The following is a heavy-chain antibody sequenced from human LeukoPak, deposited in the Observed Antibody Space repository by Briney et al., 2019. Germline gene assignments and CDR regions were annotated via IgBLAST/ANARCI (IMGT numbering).Heavy chain of an antibody. CDR2: IYYSGST. CDR1: GGSISSYY. J-gene: IGHJ4*02. V-gene: IGHV4-59*08. CDR3: ATLISSSWSFDY. Sequence: PSETLSLTCTVSGGSISSYYWSWVRQPPGKGLEWVGYIYYSGSTNYNPSLKSRVTISVDTSKNQFSLKLRSVAAADTAVYYCATLISSSWSFDYWGQGTLVTVSS. D-gene: IGHD6-13*01.